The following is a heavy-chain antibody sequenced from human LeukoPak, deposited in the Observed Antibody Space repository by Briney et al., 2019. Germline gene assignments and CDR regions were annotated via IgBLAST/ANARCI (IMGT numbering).Heavy chain of an antibody. D-gene: IGHD1-26*01. CDR3: ARGMGATLDY. V-gene: IGHV4-34*01. J-gene: IGHJ4*02. CDR2: INHSGST. Sequence: YPSETLSLTCAVYGGSFSGYYWSWIRQPPGKGLEWIGEINHSGSTNYNPSLKSRVTISVDTSKNQFSLKLSSVTAADTAVYYCARGMGATLDYWGQGTLVTVSS. CDR1: GGSFSGYY.